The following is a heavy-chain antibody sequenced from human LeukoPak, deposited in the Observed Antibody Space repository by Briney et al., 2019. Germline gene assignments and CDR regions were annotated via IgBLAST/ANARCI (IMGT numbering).Heavy chain of an antibody. CDR2: IKGDGSVQ. J-gene: IGHJ6*02. CDR1: GFTFSTSW. CDR3: ARGVYRMDV. V-gene: IGHV3-7*02. Sequence: PGGSLRLSCVASGFTFSTSWMNWVRQAPGKGLEWVANIKGDGSVQYYVDSVKGRFTISRDNAENSLYVQMNSLRDEDTAVYYCARGVYRMDVWGQGTTVTASS.